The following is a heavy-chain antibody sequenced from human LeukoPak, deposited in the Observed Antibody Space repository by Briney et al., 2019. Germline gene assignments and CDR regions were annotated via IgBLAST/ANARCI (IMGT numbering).Heavy chain of an antibody. J-gene: IGHJ4*02. CDR3: AKDSAAVGTLFDY. CDR2: INGSGSHT. V-gene: IGHV3-23*01. CDR1: GFTFNYA. D-gene: IGHD6-13*01. Sequence: GGSLRLSCAASGFTFNYAMSWVRQAPGKGLEWVSAINGSGSHTYYAGSVKGRFTISRDNSKNMLYLQMNSLRAGDTAVYLCAKDSAAVGTLFDYWGQGTLVTVSS.